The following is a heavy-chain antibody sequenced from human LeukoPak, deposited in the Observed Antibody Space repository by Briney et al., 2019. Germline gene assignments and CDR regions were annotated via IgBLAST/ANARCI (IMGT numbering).Heavy chain of an antibody. CDR3: AKERSPDMGWFGELFE. CDR2: ISGRGSRT. Sequence: GGSLRLSCAASGFTFNNYAMSWVREAPGKGLEWVSGISGRGSRTYYADSVKGRFTISRDNSKNTLYLQMNSLRAEDTAVYYCAKERSPDMGWFGELFEWGQGTLVTVSS. CDR1: GFTFNNYA. J-gene: IGHJ4*02. D-gene: IGHD3-10*01. V-gene: IGHV3-23*01.